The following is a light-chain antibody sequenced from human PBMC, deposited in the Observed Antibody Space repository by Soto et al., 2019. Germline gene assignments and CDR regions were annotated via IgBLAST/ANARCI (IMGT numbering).Light chain of an antibody. CDR2: SNN. CDR3: ASWDDRLGAVI. V-gene: IGLV1-47*02. CDR1: SSNIGGTNY. J-gene: IGLJ2*01. Sequence: QSVLTQPPSASGTPGQRVFISCSGSSSNIGGTNYAYWYQQLSGAAPKLLMHSNNLRPSGVPERISGSKSGTSASLAISGLRSEDEAVYYCASWDDRLGAVIFGGGTKVTVL.